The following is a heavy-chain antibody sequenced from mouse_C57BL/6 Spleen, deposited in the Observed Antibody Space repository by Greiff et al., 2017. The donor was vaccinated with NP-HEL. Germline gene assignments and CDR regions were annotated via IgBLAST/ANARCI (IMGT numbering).Heavy chain of an antibody. CDR3: AIAVYYDPYYYSLDY. D-gene: IGHD2-4*01. CDR1: GYSFTSYY. Sequence: VQLQQSGPELVKPGASVKISCKASGYSFTSYYIHWVKQRPGQGLEWIGWIYPGSGNTTYNEKFKGKATLTADKSSSTAYMQLSSLTYEDSAVYSCAIAVYYDPYYYSLDYWGQGTSVTVSS. J-gene: IGHJ4*01. CDR2: IYPGSGNT. V-gene: IGHV1-66*01.